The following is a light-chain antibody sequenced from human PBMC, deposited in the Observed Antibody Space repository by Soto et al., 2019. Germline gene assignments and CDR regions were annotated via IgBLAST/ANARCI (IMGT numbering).Light chain of an antibody. CDR1: QSVSGN. CDR3: QQYHNWPPIT. J-gene: IGKJ5*01. V-gene: IGKV3-15*01. CDR2: GAS. Sequence: EIVMTQSPATLSVSPGERVTLSCRASQSVSGNLAWYQQRPGQAPRLLIYGASIRATGVPARFTGFGSGTQFTLTISSLQSEDFAVYYCQQYHNWPPITFGQGTRLEIK.